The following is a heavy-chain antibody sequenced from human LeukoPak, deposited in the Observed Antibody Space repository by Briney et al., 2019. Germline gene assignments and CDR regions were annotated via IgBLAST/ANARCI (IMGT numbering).Heavy chain of an antibody. CDR1: GFAFSNFA. Sequence: PGRSLRLSCASSGFAFSNFAMHWVRQAPGKGLEWVAVVSYEGTIKYYSASAKGRFTISRDNSNSLISLQMNDLTTEDTAVYYCAREKFDSWGQGTLVTVSP. V-gene: IGHV3-30*14. CDR3: AREKFDS. CDR2: VSYEGTIK. J-gene: IGHJ5*01.